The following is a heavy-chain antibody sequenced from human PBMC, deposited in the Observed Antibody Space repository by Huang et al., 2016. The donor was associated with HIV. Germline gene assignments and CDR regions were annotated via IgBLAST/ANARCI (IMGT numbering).Heavy chain of an antibody. J-gene: IGHJ4*02. D-gene: IGHD3-22*01. CDR1: GGSFSGYY. V-gene: IGHV4-34*01. Sequence: QVQLQQWGAGLLKPSETLSLTCAVYGGSFSGYYWGWIRQPPGKGLEWIGEINHSGSTNDNPSLKSRVTISVDTSKNQFSLKLSSVTAADTAVYYCARILMYYNSSGYGFDYWGQGTLVTVSS. CDR2: INHSGST. CDR3: ARILMYYNSSGYGFDY.